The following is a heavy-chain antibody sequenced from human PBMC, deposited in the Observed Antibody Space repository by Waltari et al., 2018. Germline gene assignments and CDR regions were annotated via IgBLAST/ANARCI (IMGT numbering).Heavy chain of an antibody. D-gene: IGHD2-2*01. CDR2: ISGSGGSK. CDR3: AKEGYCSSTSCYLYYGMDV. J-gene: IGHJ6*02. V-gene: IGHV3-23*04. Sequence: EVQLVESGGGLVQPGGSLRLSCAASGFTFSSYAMSWVRQAPGKGLELVSAISGSGGSKYYADSVKGRFTISRDNSKNTLYLQMNSLRAEDTAVYYCAKEGYCSSTSCYLYYGMDVWGQGTTVTVSS. CDR1: GFTFSSYA.